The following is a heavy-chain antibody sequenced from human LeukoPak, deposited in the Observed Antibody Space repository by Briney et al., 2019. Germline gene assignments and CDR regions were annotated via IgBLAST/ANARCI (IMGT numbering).Heavy chain of an antibody. CDR2: ISGSGGST. CDR1: GFTFSSYA. D-gene: IGHD3-3*01. J-gene: IGHJ4*02. Sequence: PGASLRLSCAASGFTFSSYAMSWVRQAPGKGLEWVSAISGSGGSTYYADSVKGRFTISRDSSKNTLYLQMNSLRAEDTAVYYCAKCGAKYDFWSGYLNSPFDYWGQGTLVTVSS. V-gene: IGHV3-23*01. CDR3: AKCGAKYDFWSGYLNSPFDY.